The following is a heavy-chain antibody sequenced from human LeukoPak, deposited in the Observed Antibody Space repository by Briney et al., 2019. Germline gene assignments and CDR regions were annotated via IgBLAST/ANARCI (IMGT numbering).Heavy chain of an antibody. CDR2: ISSSSSYI. Sequence: SGGSLRLSCAASGFTFSSYSMNWVRQAPGKGLEWVSPISSSSSYIYYADSVKGRFTISRDNAKNSLYLQMNSLRAEDTAVYYCATGPNGDYFDYWGQGTLVTVSS. J-gene: IGHJ4*02. D-gene: IGHD4-17*01. V-gene: IGHV3-21*01. CDR3: ATGPNGDYFDY. CDR1: GFTFSSYS.